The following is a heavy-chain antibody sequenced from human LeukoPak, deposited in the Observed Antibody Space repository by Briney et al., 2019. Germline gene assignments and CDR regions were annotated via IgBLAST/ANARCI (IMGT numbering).Heavy chain of an antibody. CDR1: GFTFSSYG. V-gene: IGHV3-30*03. CDR2: IPYDGSNK. CDR3: ARDRDSSSSLHAY. J-gene: IGHJ4*02. D-gene: IGHD6-13*01. Sequence: GGSLRLSCAASGFTFSSYGMHWVRQAPGKGLEWVAVIPYDGSNKYYADSVKGRFTISRDNSKNTLYVQMNSLRAEDTAVYYCARDRDSSSSLHAYWGQGTLVTVSS.